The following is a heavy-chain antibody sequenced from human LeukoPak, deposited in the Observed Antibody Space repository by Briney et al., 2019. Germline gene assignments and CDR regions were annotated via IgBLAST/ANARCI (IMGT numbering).Heavy chain of an antibody. J-gene: IGHJ2*01. CDR1: GFTFRNYG. D-gene: IGHD3-3*01. CDR3: ARDRSVRYFDL. CDR2: IWYDGSNK. V-gene: IGHV3-33*01. Sequence: QSGGSLRLSCAASGFTFRNYGMHWVRQAPGKGLEWVAVIWYDGSNKYYADSVKGRFTMSRDNSKNTLFVQMNSLRVDDTAVYYCARDRSVRYFDLWGRGTLVSVSS.